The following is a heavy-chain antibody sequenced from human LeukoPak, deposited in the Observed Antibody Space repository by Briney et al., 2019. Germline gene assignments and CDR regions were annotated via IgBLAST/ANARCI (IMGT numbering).Heavy chain of an antibody. Sequence: GGSLRLSCAASGFTFSSYEMNWVRQAPGKGLEWVSYISSSGSTIYYADSVKGRFTISRDNSKNTLYLQMNSLRAEDTAVYYCARDLTVGAEDYWGQGTLVTVSS. V-gene: IGHV3-48*03. CDR3: ARDLTVGAEDY. CDR1: GFTFSSYE. J-gene: IGHJ4*02. CDR2: ISSSGSTI. D-gene: IGHD1-26*01.